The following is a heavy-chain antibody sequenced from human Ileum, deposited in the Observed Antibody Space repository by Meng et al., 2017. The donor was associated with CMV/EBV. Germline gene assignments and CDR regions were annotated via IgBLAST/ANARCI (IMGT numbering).Heavy chain of an antibody. V-gene: IGHV4-59*01. CDR2: IYYNGGT. J-gene: IGHJ4*02. CDR3: ARAATCCHPHFDY. Sequence: QVHLHESGQGLVKPSETLSLTGPVSRVSISDYYWSWIRQPPGKGLEWIGNIYYNGGTNYNPSLKSRVTISVDTSKNQFSLKLPSVTATDTAVYYCARAATCCHPHFDYWGQGTLVTVSS. CDR1: RVSISDYY. D-gene: IGHD2-2*01.